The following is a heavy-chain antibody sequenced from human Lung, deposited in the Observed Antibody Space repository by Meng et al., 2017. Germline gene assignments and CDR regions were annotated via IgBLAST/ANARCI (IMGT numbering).Heavy chain of an antibody. CDR3: ARGPTTMAHDFDY. D-gene: IGHD4-11*01. J-gene: IGHJ4*02. Sequence: QVQLHKGGAGLLKPSATRSLTGVVSGGSFSDYYWSWIRQPPGKGLEWIGEINHSGSTNYNPSLESRATISVDTSQNNLSLKLSSVTAADSAVYYCARGPTTMAHDFDYWGQGTLVTVSS. CDR1: GGSFSDYY. CDR2: INHSGST. V-gene: IGHV4-34*01.